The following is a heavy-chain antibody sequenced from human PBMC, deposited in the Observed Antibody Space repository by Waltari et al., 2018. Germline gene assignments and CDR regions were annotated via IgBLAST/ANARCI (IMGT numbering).Heavy chain of an antibody. CDR2: IYYSGRT. V-gene: IGHV4-31*03. Sequence: QVQLQESGPGLVKPSQTLSLTCTVSGGSISSGGYYWSWIRQHPGKGLEWIGYIYYSGRTHYNPSLKGRVTISVDTSKNQFSLKLSSVTAADTAVYYCARDVTIFGVVIPREDAFDIWGQGTMVTVSS. CDR1: GGSISSGGYY. CDR3: ARDVTIFGVVIPREDAFDI. J-gene: IGHJ3*02. D-gene: IGHD3-3*01.